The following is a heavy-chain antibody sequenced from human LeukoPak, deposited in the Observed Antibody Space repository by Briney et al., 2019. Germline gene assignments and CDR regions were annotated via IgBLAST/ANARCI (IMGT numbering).Heavy chain of an antibody. D-gene: IGHD5-18*01. CDR3: AKGGSTAMAKYYFDY. V-gene: IGHV3-9*01. J-gene: IGHJ4*02. CDR1: GFTFDDYA. Sequence: GGSLRLSCAASGFTFDDYAMHWVRQAPGKGLEWVSGISWNSGSIGYADSVKGRFTISRDNAKNSLYLQMNSLRAEDTALYYCAKGGSTAMAKYYFDYWGQGTLVTVSS. CDR2: ISWNSGSI.